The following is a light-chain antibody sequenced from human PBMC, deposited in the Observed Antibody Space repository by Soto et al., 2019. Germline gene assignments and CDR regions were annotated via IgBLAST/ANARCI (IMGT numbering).Light chain of an antibody. CDR2: DVD. V-gene: IGLV2-8*01. CDR1: GSDIGAYNY. Sequence: QSALAQPPSASGSPGQSVTISCTGSGSDIGAYNYVSWYQHHPGKAPKVMIYDVDKRPSGVPGRFSGSKSGNTASLTISGLQAEDEADYYCCSYAGVYPFVFGSGTKLTVL. CDR3: CSYAGVYPFV. J-gene: IGLJ1*01.